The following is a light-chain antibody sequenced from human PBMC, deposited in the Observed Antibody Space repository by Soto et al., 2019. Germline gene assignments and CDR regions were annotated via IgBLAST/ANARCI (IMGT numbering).Light chain of an antibody. CDR3: QQYYSTPTWT. V-gene: IGKV4-1*01. CDR1: QSVLYSSNNKNY. CDR2: WAS. Sequence: DIVMTQSPASLAVSLGERATINCKSSQSVLYSSNNKNYLAWYQQKPGQPPKLLISWASTRESGVPERFSGSGSGTDFTLTISSLQAEDVAVYYCQQYYSTPTWTFGQGTKVEIK. J-gene: IGKJ1*01.